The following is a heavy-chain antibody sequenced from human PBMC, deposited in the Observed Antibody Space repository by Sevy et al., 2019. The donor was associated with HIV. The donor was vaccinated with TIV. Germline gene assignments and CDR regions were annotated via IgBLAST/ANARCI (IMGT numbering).Heavy chain of an antibody. J-gene: IGHJ4*02. CDR3: ARDLEFYDSGDYGPAFMPDY. D-gene: IGHD4-17*01. CDR1: GFTFSSYG. V-gene: IGHV3-33*01. Sequence: LSLTCAASGFTFSSYGMHWVRQGPGKGLEWVAVIWFDGSNTYYADSVKGRFTISRDIAKNTLHLQLNSLRAEDTAVYYWARDLEFYDSGDYGPAFMPDYWGQGTLVTVSS. CDR2: IWFDGSNT.